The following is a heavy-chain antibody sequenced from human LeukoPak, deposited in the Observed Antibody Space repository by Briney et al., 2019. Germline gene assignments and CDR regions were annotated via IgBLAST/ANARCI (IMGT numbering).Heavy chain of an antibody. V-gene: IGHV4-31*03. D-gene: IGHD5-18*01. Sequence: SQTLSLTCTVSGGSTSSGGYYWSWIRQHPGKSLEWIGYIYYSGSTYYNPSLKSRVTISVDTSKIQFSLKLSSVTAADTAVYYCATVDTAMLYYFDYWGQGILVTVSS. J-gene: IGHJ4*02. CDR3: ATVDTAMLYYFDY. CDR2: IYYSGST. CDR1: GGSTSSGGYY.